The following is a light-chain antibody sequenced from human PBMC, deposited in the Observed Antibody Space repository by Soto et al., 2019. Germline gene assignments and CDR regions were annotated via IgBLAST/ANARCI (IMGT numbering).Light chain of an antibody. CDR1: QSVSSY. CDR2: DAS. Sequence: EKGVTLSAATLSLSPGERATLSCRASQSVSSYLAWYQQKPGQAPRLLIYDASNRATGIPARFSGSGSGTDFTLTISSLEPEDFAVYYCQQRSNWPPTFGQGTRLEI. V-gene: IGKV3-11*01. J-gene: IGKJ5*01. CDR3: QQRSNWPPT.